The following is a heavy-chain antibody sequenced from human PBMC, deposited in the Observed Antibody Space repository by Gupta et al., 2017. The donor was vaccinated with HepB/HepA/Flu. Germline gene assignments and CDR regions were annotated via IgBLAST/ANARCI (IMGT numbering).Heavy chain of an antibody. CDR1: GFTFSSYG. V-gene: IGHV3-30*18. Sequence: QVQLMESGGGVVQPGGSLRLSGADSGFTFSSYGMHWVRQAPGKGLEWVAVISYDGSRKYYADSVKGRFTISRDNSENTLHLQMNSLRVEDTAIYYCAKNYYYMDVWGKGTTVTVSS. CDR2: ISYDGSRK. J-gene: IGHJ6*03. CDR3: AKNYYYMDV.